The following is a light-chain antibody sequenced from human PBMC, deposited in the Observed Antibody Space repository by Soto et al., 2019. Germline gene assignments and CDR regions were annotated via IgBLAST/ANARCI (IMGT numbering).Light chain of an antibody. CDR3: AAWDDSLNGYV. Sequence: QSALTQPPSASGTPGQRVTISCSGSSSNVGGNTVNWYQHLPGTAPKLVIYSNNQRPSGVPDRFSGSRSGTSASLAISGLQSEDEADYYCAAWDDSLNGYVFGTGTKSPS. J-gene: IGLJ1*01. CDR1: SSNVGGNT. CDR2: SNN. V-gene: IGLV1-44*01.